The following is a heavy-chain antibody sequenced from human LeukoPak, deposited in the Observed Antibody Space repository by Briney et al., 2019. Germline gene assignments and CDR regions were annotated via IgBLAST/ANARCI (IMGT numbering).Heavy chain of an antibody. CDR3: ARGLGGSSGCFGY. V-gene: IGHV4-59*01. J-gene: IGHJ4*02. CDR2: FYYSGST. CDR1: GGSISSYY. D-gene: IGHD6-19*01. Sequence: PSETLSLTCTVSGGSISSYYWSWIRQPPGKGQEWIGYFYYSGSTNYNPSLKSRVTISVDTSKNQLSLKLSSVTAADTAVYYCARGLGGSSGCFGYWGQGTLVTVSS.